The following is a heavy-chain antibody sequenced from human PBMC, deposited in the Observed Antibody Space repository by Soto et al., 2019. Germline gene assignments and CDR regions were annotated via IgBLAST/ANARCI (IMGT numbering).Heavy chain of an antibody. V-gene: IGHV3-21*01. D-gene: IGHD1-7*01. CDR3: ARGNLDYLGYMGV. CDR2: ISSSSSYI. CDR1: GFTFSSYS. J-gene: IGHJ6*03. Sequence: GGSLRLSCAASGFTFSSYSMNWVRQAPGKGLEWVSSISSSSSYIYYADSVKGRFTISRDNAKNSLYLQMNSLRAEDTAVYYCARGNLDYLGYMGVWGKGTTVTVSS.